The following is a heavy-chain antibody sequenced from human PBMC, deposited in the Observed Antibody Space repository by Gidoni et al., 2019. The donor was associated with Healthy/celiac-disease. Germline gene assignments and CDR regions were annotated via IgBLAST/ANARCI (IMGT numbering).Heavy chain of an antibody. D-gene: IGHD6-6*01. CDR2: ISSRSSYI. Sequence: EVQLVESGGGLVKPGGSLRLACAASGFPFSSYSMNWVRQAPGKGLEWVASISSRSSYIYYADSVKGRFTISRDNAKNSLYLQMNSLRAEDTAVYYCARGSDSSSSGGDYGMDVWGQGTTVTVSS. J-gene: IGHJ6*02. CDR1: GFPFSSYS. V-gene: IGHV3-21*01. CDR3: ARGSDSSSSGGDYGMDV.